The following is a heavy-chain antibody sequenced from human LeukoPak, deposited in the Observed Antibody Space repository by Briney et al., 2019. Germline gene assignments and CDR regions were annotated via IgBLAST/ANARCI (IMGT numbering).Heavy chain of an antibody. J-gene: IGHJ4*02. CDR2: IYTSGST. D-gene: IGHD5-24*01. CDR3: ARHGRDGYNYRGVFDN. V-gene: IGHV4-4*07. CDR1: GGSISSYY. Sequence: SETLSLTCTVSGGSISSYYWSWIRQPAGKGLEWIGRIYTSGSTYYNPSLRSRVTISVDTSKNQFSLRLSSVTAADTAVFYCARHGRDGYNYRGVFDNWGQGTLVTVSS.